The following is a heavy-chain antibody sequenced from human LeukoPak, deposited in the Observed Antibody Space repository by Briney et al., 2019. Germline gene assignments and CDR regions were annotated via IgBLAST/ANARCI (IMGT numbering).Heavy chain of an antibody. D-gene: IGHD6-19*01. V-gene: IGHV1-2*02. CDR1: GYTFTGYY. Sequence: GASVKVSCKASGYTFTGYYMHWVRQAPGQGLEWMGWINPNSGGTNYAQKFQGRVTMTRDTSTSTAYMELRSLRSDDTAVYYCARGQQWLAQGEDAFDIWGQGTMVTVSS. CDR3: ARGQQWLAQGEDAFDI. J-gene: IGHJ3*02. CDR2: INPNSGGT.